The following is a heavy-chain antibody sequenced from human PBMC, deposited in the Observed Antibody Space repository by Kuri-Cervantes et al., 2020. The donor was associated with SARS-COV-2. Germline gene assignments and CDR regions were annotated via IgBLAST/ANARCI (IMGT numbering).Heavy chain of an antibody. CDR1: GGSISSGSYY. J-gene: IGHJ6*03. D-gene: IGHD2-2*01. V-gene: IGHV4-61*10. CDR3: ARGYGSTFMDV. CDR2: IYASGST. Sequence: SETLSLTCTVSGGSISSGSYYWSWIRQPAGKGLGWIGYIYASGSTNYNPSLKSRVTISVDTSKNQFSLKLSSVTAADTAVYYCARGYGSTFMDVWGKGTTVTVSS.